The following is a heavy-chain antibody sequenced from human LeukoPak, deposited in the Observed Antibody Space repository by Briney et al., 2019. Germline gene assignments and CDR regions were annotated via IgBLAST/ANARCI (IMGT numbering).Heavy chain of an antibody. D-gene: IGHD3-9*01. V-gene: IGHV3-30-3*01. J-gene: IGHJ4*02. Sequence: RSLRLSCAASGFTFSSYAMHWVRQAPGQGLEWVAVTSYDGSNKYYADSVKGRFTISRDSSRNTLYLEMKSLRAEDTAVYYCARGLGDYDILTGYYKGGSFDYWGQGTLVTVSS. CDR2: TSYDGSNK. CDR3: ARGLGDYDILTGYYKGGSFDY. CDR1: GFTFSSYA.